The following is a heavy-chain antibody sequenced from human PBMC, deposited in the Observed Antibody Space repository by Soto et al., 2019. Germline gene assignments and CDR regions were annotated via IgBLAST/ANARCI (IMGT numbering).Heavy chain of an antibody. CDR3: ARDDDGFLYGMDV. J-gene: IGHJ6*02. V-gene: IGHV4-61*01. D-gene: IGHD3-16*01. CDR2: IYYSGST. Sequence: PSETLSLTCTVSGGSVSSGSYYWSWIRQPPGKGLEWIGYIYYSGSTNYNPSLKSRVTISVDTSRDQFSLKLSSVTAADTAVYYCARDDDGFLYGMDVWGQGTTVTVSS. CDR1: GGSVSSGSYY.